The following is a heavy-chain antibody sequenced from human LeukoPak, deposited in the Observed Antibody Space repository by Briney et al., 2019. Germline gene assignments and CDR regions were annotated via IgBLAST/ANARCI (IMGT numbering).Heavy chain of an antibody. CDR2: IAYDGNDK. V-gene: IGHV3-30*18. CDR3: AKSRDGDAPPFDY. Sequence: GGSLRLSCEASGFTFSIRGMHWVRQAPGKGPEWVAVIAYDGNDKFYAESVKGRFTISRDNSKNTVHLQMNSLRPADTAVYYCAKSRDGDAPPFDYWGQGTVVTVSS. J-gene: IGHJ4*02. D-gene: IGHD4-17*01. CDR1: GFTFSIRG.